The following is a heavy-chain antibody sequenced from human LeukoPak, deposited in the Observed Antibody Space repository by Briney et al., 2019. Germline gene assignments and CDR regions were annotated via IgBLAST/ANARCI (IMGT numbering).Heavy chain of an antibody. CDR3: ARDRGELWGFGY. D-gene: IGHD7-27*01. Sequence: SVKVSCKASGYTFTSYAISWVRQAPGQGLEWMGGIIPIFGTASYAQKFQGRVTITTDESTSTAYMELSSLRSEDTAVYYCARDRGELWGFGYWGQGTLVTVSS. J-gene: IGHJ4*02. CDR2: IIPIFGTA. V-gene: IGHV1-69*05. CDR1: GYTFTSYA.